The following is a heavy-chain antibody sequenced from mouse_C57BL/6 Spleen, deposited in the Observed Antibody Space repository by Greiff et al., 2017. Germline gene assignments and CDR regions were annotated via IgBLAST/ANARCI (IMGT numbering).Heavy chain of an antibody. CDR2: IWGGGST. Sequence: VQLQESGPGLVAPSQSLSISCTVSGFSLTSYGVDWVRQPPGKGLEWLGEIWGGGSTNYNSAIMSRLSISTVNSKSQVDLKMNSLQTEDTAMYYGAKHGDYGGESGFAYWGQGTLVTVSA. D-gene: IGHD1-1*01. V-gene: IGHV2-9*01. J-gene: IGHJ3*01. CDR3: AKHGDYGGESGFAY. CDR1: GFSLTSYG.